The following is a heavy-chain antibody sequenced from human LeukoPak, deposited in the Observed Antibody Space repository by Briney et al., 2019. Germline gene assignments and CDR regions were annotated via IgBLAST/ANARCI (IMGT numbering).Heavy chain of an antibody. V-gene: IGHV5-51*01. CDR1: GYSFTSYW. Sequence: GESLKISCKGSGYSFTSYWIGWVRQMPGKGLEWMGIIYPGDSDTRYSPSLQGQVTISADKSISTAYLQWSSLKASDTAMYYCARHEYYYDSSGYPFAGGMDVWGQGTTVTVSS. CDR2: IYPGDSDT. CDR3: ARHEYYYDSSGYPFAGGMDV. J-gene: IGHJ6*02. D-gene: IGHD3-22*01.